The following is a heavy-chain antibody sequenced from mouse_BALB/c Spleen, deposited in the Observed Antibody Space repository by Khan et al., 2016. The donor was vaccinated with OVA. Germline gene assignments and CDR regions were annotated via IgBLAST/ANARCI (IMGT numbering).Heavy chain of an antibody. CDR2: IDPANGNT. J-gene: IGHJ4*01. Sequence: VQLKESGAELVKPGASVKLSCTASGFKIKDTYIHWVKQRPEQGLEWIGRIDPANGNTKYHPKFQGKATLTADTSSNTAYLQLSSLTSEDTAVYYCTDALLHDGLDYWGQGTSVTVSS. D-gene: IGHD1-2*01. CDR3: TDALLHDGLDY. CDR1: GFKIKDTY. V-gene: IGHV14-3*02.